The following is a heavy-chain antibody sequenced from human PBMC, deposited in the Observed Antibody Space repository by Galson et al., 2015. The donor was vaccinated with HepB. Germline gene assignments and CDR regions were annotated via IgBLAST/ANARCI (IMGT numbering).Heavy chain of an antibody. CDR3: AGVFRPSDDY. CDR2: INPNSGGT. J-gene: IGHJ4*02. Sequence: SVKVSCKASGYTFTGYYMHWVRQAPGEGLGGMGWINPNSGGTNYAQKFQGRVTMTRDTSISTAYMELSRLRSDDTAVYYCAGVFRPSDDYWGQGTLVTVSS. D-gene: IGHD2-8*01. V-gene: IGHV1-2*02. CDR1: GYTFTGYY.